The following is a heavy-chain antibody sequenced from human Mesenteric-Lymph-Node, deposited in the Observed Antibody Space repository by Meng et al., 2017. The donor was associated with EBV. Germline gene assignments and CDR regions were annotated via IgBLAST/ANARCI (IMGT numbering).Heavy chain of an antibody. V-gene: IGHV1-18*01. J-gene: IGHJ1*01. D-gene: IGHD4-17*01. Sequence: LVQSGAEVKEPGASVKVSCKGSGYTFTKFGISWVRQAPGQGLEWMGWISAHNGNTIYAQKLQGRVTMTTDTSTSTAYMEVRSLRSDDTAVYYCARDYYGDFWGSFHHWGQGTLVTVSS. CDR2: ISAHNGNT. CDR1: GYTFTKFG. CDR3: ARDYYGDFWGSFHH.